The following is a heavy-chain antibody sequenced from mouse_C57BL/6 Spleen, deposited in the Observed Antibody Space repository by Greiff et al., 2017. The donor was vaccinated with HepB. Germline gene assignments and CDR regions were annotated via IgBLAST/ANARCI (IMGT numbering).Heavy chain of an antibody. CDR1: GYTFTSYW. CDR3: ARGDYDYDVGDFDY. Sequence: VQLQQPGAELVKPGASVKMSCKASGYTFTSYWITWVKQRPGQGLEWIGDIYPGSGSTNYNEKFKSKATLTVDTSSSTAYMQLSSLTSEDSAVYYCARGDYDYDVGDFDYWGQGTTLTVSS. D-gene: IGHD2-4*01. J-gene: IGHJ2*01. V-gene: IGHV1-55*01. CDR2: IYPGSGST.